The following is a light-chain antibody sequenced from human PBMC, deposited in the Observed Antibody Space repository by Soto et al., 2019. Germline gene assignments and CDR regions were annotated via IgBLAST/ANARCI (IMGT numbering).Light chain of an antibody. Sequence: DIQMTQSPSSLSASVGDRVTITCRASQSISSYLNWYQQKPGKAPKLLIYAASSLQSGVPSRFSGSRSGTDFTLTISSLQPADFATYYCQQSYSTPITFGQGTRLEIK. V-gene: IGKV1-39*01. J-gene: IGKJ5*01. CDR3: QQSYSTPIT. CDR2: AAS. CDR1: QSISSY.